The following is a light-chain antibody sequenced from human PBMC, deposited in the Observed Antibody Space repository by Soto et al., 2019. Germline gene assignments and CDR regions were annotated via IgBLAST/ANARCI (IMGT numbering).Light chain of an antibody. CDR2: END. CDR1: SSNIGNDY. Sequence: QSVLTQPPSVSAAPGQKVTISCSGSSSNIGNDYVAWYLQVPGTAPKLLMYENDKRPSGIPDRFSGSKPGTSATLAITGLQTGDEADYYCATWDSTLTVGVFGGGTQLTVL. J-gene: IGLJ3*02. V-gene: IGLV1-51*02. CDR3: ATWDSTLTVGV.